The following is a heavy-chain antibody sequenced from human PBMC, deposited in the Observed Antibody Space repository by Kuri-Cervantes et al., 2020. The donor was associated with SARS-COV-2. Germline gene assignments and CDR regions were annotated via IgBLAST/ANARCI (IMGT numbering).Heavy chain of an antibody. CDR2: ICYTGNT. Sequence: ESLKISCTVSGGSISSSSYYWGWIRQPPGKGLEWIGSICYTGNTYYSASLKSRVTISVDTSKNQFSLKLSSVTAADTAVYYCARGVGAAVAGTLITIYYYYGMDVWGQGTTVTVSS. V-gene: IGHV4-39*07. D-gene: IGHD6-19*01. J-gene: IGHJ6*02. CDR3: ARGVGAAVAGTLITIYYYYGMDV. CDR1: GGSISSSSYY.